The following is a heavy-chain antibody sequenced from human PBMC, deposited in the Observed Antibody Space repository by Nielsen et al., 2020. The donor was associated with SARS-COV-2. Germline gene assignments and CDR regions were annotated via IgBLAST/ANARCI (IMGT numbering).Heavy chain of an antibody. D-gene: IGHD2-2*01. J-gene: IGHJ6*02. V-gene: IGHV3-23*01. CDR3: ARATGYCSSTSCYHYYGMDV. Sequence: GGSLRLSCAASGFTFSSYAMSWVRQAPGKGLEWVSAISGSGGSTYYADSVKGRFTISRDNSKNTLYLQMNSLRAEDTAVYYCARATGYCSSTSCYHYYGMDVWGQGTTVTVSS. CDR2: ISGSGGST. CDR1: GFTFSSYA.